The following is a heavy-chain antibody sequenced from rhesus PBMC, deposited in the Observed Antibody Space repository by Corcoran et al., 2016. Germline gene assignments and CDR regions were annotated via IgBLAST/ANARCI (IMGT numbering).Heavy chain of an antibody. J-gene: IGHJ5-1*01. CDR3: ARPYSGSYYRFDV. V-gene: IGHV4-106*01. Sequence: QVQLQESGPGLVKPSETLSLTCAVSGGSIRDDYYWSWIRPPPGKGLEWIGYIYGSGGGTNYNPSLKNRVTISIDMSKNQFSLKLNSVTAADTAMYYCARPYSGSYYRFDVWGAGVLVTVSS. D-gene: IGHD3-16*01. CDR2: IYGSGGGT. CDR1: GGSIRDDYY.